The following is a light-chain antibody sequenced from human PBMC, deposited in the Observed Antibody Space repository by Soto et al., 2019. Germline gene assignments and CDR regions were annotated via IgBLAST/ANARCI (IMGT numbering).Light chain of an antibody. CDR1: SSNIGAGYD. V-gene: IGLV1-40*01. CDR2: ANN. Sequence: QSVLTQPPSVAGAPGQRVTISCTGSSSNIGAGYDVHWYLQLPGTLPTLRVYANNNRPSGVTDRFAGSRYVTSASLAINGLKDGDEADYYRQCYDRSLRDGVFGGGTKLTVL. J-gene: IGLJ2*01. CDR3: QCYDRSLRDGV.